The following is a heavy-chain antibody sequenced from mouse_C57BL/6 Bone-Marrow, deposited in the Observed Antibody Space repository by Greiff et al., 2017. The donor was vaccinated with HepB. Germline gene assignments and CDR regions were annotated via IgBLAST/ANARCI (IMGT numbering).Heavy chain of an antibody. D-gene: IGHD1-1*01. CDR3: AREDYYGSSLFAY. V-gene: IGHV1-81*01. CDR2: IYPRSGNT. Sequence: QVQLQQSGAELARPGASVKLSCKASGYTFTSYGISWVKQRTGQGLEWIGEIYPRSGNTYYNEKFKGKATLTADKSSSTAYMELLSLTSEDSAVYFCAREDYYGSSLFAYWGQGTLVTVSA. J-gene: IGHJ3*01. CDR1: GYTFTSYG.